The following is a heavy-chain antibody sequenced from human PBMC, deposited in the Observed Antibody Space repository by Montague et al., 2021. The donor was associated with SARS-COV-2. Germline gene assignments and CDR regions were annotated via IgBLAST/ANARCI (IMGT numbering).Heavy chain of an antibody. J-gene: IGHJ5*02. CDR2: IYNSGTT. V-gene: IGHV4-39*01. D-gene: IGHD4-17*01. CDR3: ARHRNYGDHSLDNWFHP. CDR1: GDSTSCPNCY. Sequence: SETLSLTCTVSGDSTSCPNCYWGWIRQAPGKGLDWIGTIYNSGTTYYNPSLKSRLTISIDTSKNHLTLKLPSVTAADTAVYYCARHRNYGDHSLDNWFHPWGQGTLVTVSS.